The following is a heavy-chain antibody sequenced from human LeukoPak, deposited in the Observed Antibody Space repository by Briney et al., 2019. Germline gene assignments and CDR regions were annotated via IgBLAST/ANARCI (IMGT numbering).Heavy chain of an antibody. CDR1: GFTFSNYA. CDR3: AKAPSPGYCSSTSCYYDY. D-gene: IGHD2-2*01. V-gene: IGHV3-23*01. Sequence: GGSLRLSCAASGFTFSNYAMSWVRQAPGKGLEWVTAISDNGGGTYYADSVKGRFTISRDNSKNTLYLQMNSLRGDDTAVYHCAKAPSPGYCSSTSCYYDYWGQGTLVTVSS. CDR2: ISDNGGGT. J-gene: IGHJ4*02.